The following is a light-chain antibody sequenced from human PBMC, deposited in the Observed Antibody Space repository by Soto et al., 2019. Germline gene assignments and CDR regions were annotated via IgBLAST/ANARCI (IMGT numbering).Light chain of an antibody. CDR2: DAS. Sequence: DIPMTQSPSTLSASVGDRVTITCRASQSISSWLAWYQQKPGKAPKLLIYDASSLESGVPSRFSGSGSGTEFTLTISSLQPDDFATSYCQQYNSYVYTFGQGTKLEIK. J-gene: IGKJ2*01. V-gene: IGKV1-5*01. CDR3: QQYNSYVYT. CDR1: QSISSW.